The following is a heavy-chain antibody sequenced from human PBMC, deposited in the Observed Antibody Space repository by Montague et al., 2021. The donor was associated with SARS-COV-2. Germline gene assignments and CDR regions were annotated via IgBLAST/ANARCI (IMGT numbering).Heavy chain of an antibody. J-gene: IGHJ3*02. D-gene: IGHD3-22*01. CDR1: GGSISSSSYY. Sequence: SETLSLTCTVSGGSISSSSYYWGWIRQPPGKGLEWIGNIFYSGSTYYNTSLKSRVTIPVDTSKNQFSLRLSSVTAADTAVYYCARLPYFYDSTHASDIWGQGTMVTVSS. CDR3: ARLPYFYDSTHASDI. V-gene: IGHV4-39*01. CDR2: IFYSGST.